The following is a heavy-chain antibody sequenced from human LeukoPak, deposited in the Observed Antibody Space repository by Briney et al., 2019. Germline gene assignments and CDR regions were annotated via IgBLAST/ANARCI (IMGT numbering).Heavy chain of an antibody. J-gene: IGHJ3*02. D-gene: IGHD3-10*01. V-gene: IGHV4-4*07. CDR3: AREFWNYRSGNLQAFDI. Sequence: SETLSLTCTVSGVSISSYYWTWIRQSAGKGLEWIGRIYTSGSTYYNPSLKSRVSMSVDTSKNQFSLRLSSVTAADPAVYYCAREFWNYRSGNLQAFDIWGQGTMVTVSS. CDR1: GVSISSYY. CDR2: IYTSGST.